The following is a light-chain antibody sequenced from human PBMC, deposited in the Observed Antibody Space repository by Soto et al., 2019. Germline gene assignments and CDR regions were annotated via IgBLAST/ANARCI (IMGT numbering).Light chain of an antibody. Sequence: QSALTQPASVSGSPGQSITISCTGTTTDIRRYNYVSWYQHHPDKAPKLILYEVSNRPSGVSDRFSGSKSGTTASLTISGLQPEYEASYYCSSYTSSGTLVFGGGTKLTVL. CDR3: SSYTSSGTLV. V-gene: IGLV2-14*01. CDR2: EVS. CDR1: TTDIRRYNY. J-gene: IGLJ2*01.